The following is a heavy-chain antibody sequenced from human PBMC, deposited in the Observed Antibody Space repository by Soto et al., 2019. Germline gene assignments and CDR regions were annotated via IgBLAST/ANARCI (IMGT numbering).Heavy chain of an antibody. V-gene: IGHV3-30*18. CDR3: AKDIALVRGVIIDLDV. J-gene: IGHJ6*02. CDR2: ISYDGDNK. CDR1: GFTFSNYG. Sequence: HPGGSLRLSCAASGFTFSNYGMHWVRQAPGRGLEWVAVISYDGDNKYYADSVKGRFTISRDNSKNTLYLRMNSLRAEDTAVYYCAKDIALVRGVIIDLDVWGQGTTVTVSS. D-gene: IGHD3-10*01.